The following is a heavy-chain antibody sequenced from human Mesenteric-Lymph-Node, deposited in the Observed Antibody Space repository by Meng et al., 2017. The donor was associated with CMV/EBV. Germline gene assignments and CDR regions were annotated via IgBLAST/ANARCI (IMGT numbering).Heavy chain of an antibody. CDR2: INHSGST. Sequence: TCAVHGGSFSGYFWTWIRQPPGKGLEWIGEINHSGSTNYNPSLKSRVTISVDTSKNQFSLKLSSVTAADTAVYYCARGQRGRRQLTLWGQGTLVTVSS. CDR1: GGSFSGYF. V-gene: IGHV4-34*01. D-gene: IGHD1-1*01. CDR3: ARGQRGRRQLTL. J-gene: IGHJ4*02.